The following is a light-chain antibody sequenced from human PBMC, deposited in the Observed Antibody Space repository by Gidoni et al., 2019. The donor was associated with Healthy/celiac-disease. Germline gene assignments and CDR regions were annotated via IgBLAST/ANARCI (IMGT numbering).Light chain of an antibody. CDR2: GKN. V-gene: IGLV3-19*01. J-gene: IGLJ2*01. CDR3: NSRDSSGNLVV. Sequence: SSELTQYPAVSVAFGQTVRITCQGDSLSSYYATWYQQKPGQAPVLVMYGKNNRPSGIPDRFSGSSSGNTASLTITGDQAEDEADYYCNSRDSSGNLVVFGGGTKLTVL. CDR1: SLSSYY.